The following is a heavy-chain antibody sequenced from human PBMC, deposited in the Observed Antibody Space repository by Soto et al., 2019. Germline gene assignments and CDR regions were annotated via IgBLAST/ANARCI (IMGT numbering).Heavy chain of an antibody. D-gene: IGHD4-4*01. CDR2: VNPYNGNT. CDR3: ARSRDYNIIDY. V-gene: IGHV1-18*04. J-gene: IGHJ4*02. Sequence: ASVKVSCKASGYTFTSYGINWMLQAPGQGLEWMGWVNPYNGNTDYPQNFQGRVTMITDTSTSTAYMEVTNLRSDDTAVFYCARSRDYNIIDYWGQGTLVTVSS. CDR1: GYTFTSYG.